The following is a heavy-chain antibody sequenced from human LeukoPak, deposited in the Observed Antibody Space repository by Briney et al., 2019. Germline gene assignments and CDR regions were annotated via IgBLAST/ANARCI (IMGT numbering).Heavy chain of an antibody. CDR1: GYTFTGYY. J-gene: IGHJ6*02. D-gene: IGHD2-15*01. CDR3: ARVPEYCSGGSCYVLSDYGMDV. V-gene: IGHV1-2*02. Sequence: ASVKVSCKASGYTFTGYYMHWVRQAPGQGLEWMGWINPNGGGTNYAQKFQGRVTMTRDTSISTAYMELSRLRSDDTAVYYCARVPEYCSGGSCYVLSDYGMDVWGQGTTVTVSS. CDR2: INPNGGGT.